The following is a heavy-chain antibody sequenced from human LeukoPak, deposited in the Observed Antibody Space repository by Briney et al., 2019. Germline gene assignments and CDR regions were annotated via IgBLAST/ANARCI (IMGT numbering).Heavy chain of an antibody. CDR3: ARWPNSNWFGLDF. V-gene: IGHV3-74*01. D-gene: IGHD3-10*01. CDR1: GFSFSGHW. CDR2: ISPTGSTT. Sequence: PGGSLRLSCTASGFSFSGHWMHWARQLPGKGLVWVSRISPTGSTTSYADSVKGRFTVSRDNAKNTLYLQVNNLRAEDTAVYYCARWPNSNWFGLDFWGQGTLLTVSS. J-gene: IGHJ4*02.